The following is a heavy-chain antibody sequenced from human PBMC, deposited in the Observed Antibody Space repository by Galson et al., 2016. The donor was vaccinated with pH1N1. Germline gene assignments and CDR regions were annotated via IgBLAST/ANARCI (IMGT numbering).Heavy chain of an antibody. CDR1: GGPFKTYT. V-gene: IGHV1-69*13. J-gene: IGHJ3*02. Sequence: SVKVSCKVSGGPFKTYTFSWVRQAPGQGLEWMARIIPMFGTTKYAQNFQDRVTITADESTGTVYMKLSSVTAADTAVYYCARDAAHTGTYYVAFDTWGQGTIVTVSS. CDR2: IIPMFGTT. CDR3: ARDAAHTGTYYVAFDT. D-gene: IGHD1-26*01.